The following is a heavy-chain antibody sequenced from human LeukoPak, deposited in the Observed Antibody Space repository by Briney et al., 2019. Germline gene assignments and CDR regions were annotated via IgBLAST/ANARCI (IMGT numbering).Heavy chain of an antibody. D-gene: IGHD2-8*01. CDR3: AREECTNGVCYTGIDY. J-gene: IGHJ4*02. CDR2: IYHSGST. Sequence: SETLSLTCAVSGYSISSGYYWGWIRQPPGKGLEWIGSIYHSGSTYYNPSLKSRATISVDTSKNQFSLKLSSVTAADTAVYYCAREECTNGVCYTGIDYWGQGTLVTVSS. V-gene: IGHV4-38-2*02. CDR1: GYSISSGYY.